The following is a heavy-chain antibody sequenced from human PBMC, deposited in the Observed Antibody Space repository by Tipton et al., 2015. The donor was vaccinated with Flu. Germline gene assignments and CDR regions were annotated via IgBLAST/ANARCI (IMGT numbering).Heavy chain of an antibody. J-gene: IGHJ4*02. CDR3: ARGSGWSSIDY. Sequence: GSLRLSCAVYGGSFSGYYWSWIRQPPGKGLEWIGEINHSGSTNYNPSLKSRVTISVDTSKNQFSLKLSSVTAADTAVYYCARGSGWSSIDYWGQGTLVTVSS. CDR1: GGSFSGYY. V-gene: IGHV4-34*01. CDR2: INHSGST. D-gene: IGHD6-19*01.